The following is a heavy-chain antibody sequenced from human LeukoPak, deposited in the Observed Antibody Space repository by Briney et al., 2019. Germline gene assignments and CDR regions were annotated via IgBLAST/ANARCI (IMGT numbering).Heavy chain of an antibody. CDR3: ARVRDPYYFDY. CDR1: GFTFSSYS. CDR2: ISSSSSYI. J-gene: IGHJ4*02. Sequence: PGGSLRLSCAASGFTFSSYSMNWVRQAPGKVLEWVSSISSSSSYIYYADSVKGRFTISRDNAKNSLYLQMNSLRAEDTAVYYCARVRDPYYFDYWGQGTLVTVSS. V-gene: IGHV3-21*01.